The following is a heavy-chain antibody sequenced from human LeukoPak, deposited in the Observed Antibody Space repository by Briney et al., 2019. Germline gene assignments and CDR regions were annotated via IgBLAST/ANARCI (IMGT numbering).Heavy chain of an antibody. Sequence: GGSLRLSCAASGFTFSRYWMHWVRQVPGKGLVWVSRLNGDGSDTTYVDSVKGRFTFSRDNARNTLYLHMNSLRVEDTAVYYCARRKVYEFGEGYNYGMDVWGQGTTVTVSS. J-gene: IGHJ6*02. D-gene: IGHD2-8*01. CDR3: ARRKVYEFGEGYNYGMDV. CDR1: GFTFSRYW. CDR2: LNGDGSDT. V-gene: IGHV3-74*03.